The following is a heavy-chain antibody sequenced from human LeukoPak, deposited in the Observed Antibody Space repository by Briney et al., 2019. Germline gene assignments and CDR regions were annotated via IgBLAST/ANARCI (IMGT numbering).Heavy chain of an antibody. CDR1: GYTFTSYG. V-gene: IGHV1-18*01. J-gene: IGHJ3*02. Sequence: GASVKVSCKASGYTFTSYGISWVRQAPGQGLEWMGWISAYNGNTNYAQKLQGRVTMTTDTSTSTAYMELRSLRSDDTAVYYCARDLDCSGGSCSDPYAFDIWGQGTMVTVSS. CDR2: ISAYNGNT. CDR3: ARDLDCSGGSCSDPYAFDI. D-gene: IGHD2-15*01.